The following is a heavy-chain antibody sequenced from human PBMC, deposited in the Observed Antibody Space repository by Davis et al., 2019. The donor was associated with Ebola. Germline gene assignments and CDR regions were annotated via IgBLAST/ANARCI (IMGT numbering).Heavy chain of an antibody. D-gene: IGHD4-17*01. CDR3: TTSMTTVTLNYYYYYYGMDV. CDR2: IKSKTDGGTT. CDR1: GFTFSNAW. J-gene: IGHJ6*02. Sequence: PGGSLRLSCAASGFTFSNAWMNWVRQAPGKGLEWVGRIKSKTDGGTTDYAAPVKGRFTISRDDSKNTLYLQMNSLKTEDTAVYYCTTSMTTVTLNYYYYYYGMDVWGQGTTVTVSS. V-gene: IGHV3-15*07.